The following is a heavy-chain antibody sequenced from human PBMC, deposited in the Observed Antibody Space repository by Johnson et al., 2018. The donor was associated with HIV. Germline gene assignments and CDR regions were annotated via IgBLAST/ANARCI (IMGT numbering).Heavy chain of an antibody. J-gene: IGHJ3*02. D-gene: IGHD6-6*01. Sequence: VQLVESGGGVVQPGRSLRLSCAASGFTFSSYAMHWVRQAPGKGLEWVAVISYDGSNKYYADSVKGRFTISRDNSKKTLFLQMNSLRPEDTAVYYCAKGEQLVISRKGHDAFDIWGQGTMVTVSS. CDR2: ISYDGSNK. CDR1: GFTFSSYA. CDR3: AKGEQLVISRKGHDAFDI. V-gene: IGHV3-30*14.